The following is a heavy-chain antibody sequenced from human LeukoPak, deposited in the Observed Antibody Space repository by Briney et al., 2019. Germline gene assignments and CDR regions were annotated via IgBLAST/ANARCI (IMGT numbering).Heavy chain of an antibody. CDR1: GYTFINYW. CDR2: IYPGDSDT. D-gene: IGHD5-24*01. CDR3: ARLVVRDGYNIRYFDY. J-gene: IGHJ4*02. Sequence: GESLKISCKGSGYTFINYWIGWVRHMPGKGLEWMGIIYPGDSDTRYSPSFQGQVTISADKSISTAYLQWSSLKASDTAMYYCARLVVRDGYNIRYFDYWGQGTLVTVSS. V-gene: IGHV5-51*01.